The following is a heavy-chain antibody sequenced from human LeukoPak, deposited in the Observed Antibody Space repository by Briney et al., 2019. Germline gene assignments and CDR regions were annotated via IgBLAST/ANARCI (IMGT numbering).Heavy chain of an antibody. J-gene: IGHJ5*02. CDR2: LFFGGST. CDR1: GASISTYY. D-gene: IGHD4-17*01. V-gene: IGHV4-59*12. Sequence: SETLSLTCTVSGASISTYYWSWIRQPPGKGLEWIGYLFFGGSTNYNPSLKSRVTISSDTSKNQFSLKLSSVTAADTAVYYCASAGYGDYATQTGWNWFDPWGQGTLVTVSS. CDR3: ASAGYGDYATQTGWNWFDP.